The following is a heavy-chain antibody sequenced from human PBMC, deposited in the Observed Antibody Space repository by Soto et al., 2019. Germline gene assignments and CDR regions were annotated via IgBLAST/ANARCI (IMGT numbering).Heavy chain of an antibody. CDR1: GGSISSGGYY. Sequence: QVQLQESGPGLVKPSQTLSLTCTVSGGSISSGGYYWSWIRQHPGKGLEWIGYIYYSGSTYYNPSLKSRVTISVDTSKNQFSLKLSSVTAAATAVYYCARDNSSSWWYFQHWGQGTLVTVSS. J-gene: IGHJ1*01. D-gene: IGHD6-13*01. CDR2: IYYSGST. CDR3: ARDNSSSWWYFQH. V-gene: IGHV4-31*03.